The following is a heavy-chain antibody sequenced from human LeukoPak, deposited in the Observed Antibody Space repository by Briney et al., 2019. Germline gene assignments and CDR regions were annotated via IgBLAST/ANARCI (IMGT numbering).Heavy chain of an antibody. D-gene: IGHD6-19*01. Sequence: GGSLRLSCAASGFTFSQYSMNWVRQAPGKGLEWVSHIRSSSETFYADSVKGRFTISRDNSKNTLYLQMNSLRAEDTAVYYCARDPDSSGWYGGFDYWGQGTLVTVSS. J-gene: IGHJ4*02. CDR2: IRSSSET. V-gene: IGHV3-48*01. CDR3: ARDPDSSGWYGGFDY. CDR1: GFTFSQYS.